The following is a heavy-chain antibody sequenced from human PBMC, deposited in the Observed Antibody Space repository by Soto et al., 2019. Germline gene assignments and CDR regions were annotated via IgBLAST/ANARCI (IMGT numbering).Heavy chain of an antibody. J-gene: IGHJ3*02. V-gene: IGHV1-69*13. D-gene: IGHD5-12*01. CDR2: IIPIFGTA. CDR1: GVTFSSYA. CDR3: ARDNRLRLHAFDI. Sequence: SVKVSCKASGVTFSSYAISWVRQAPGQGLEWMGGIIPIFGTANYAQKFQGRVTITADESTSTAYMELSSLRSEDTAVYYCARDNRLRLHAFDIWGQGTMVTVSS.